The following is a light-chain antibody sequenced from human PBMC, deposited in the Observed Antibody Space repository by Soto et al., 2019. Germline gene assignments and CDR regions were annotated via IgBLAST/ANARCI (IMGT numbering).Light chain of an antibody. J-gene: IGLJ3*02. CDR2: EVT. V-gene: IGLV2-14*01. Sequence: QSALTQPASVSGSPGQSIAISCTGSSSDVGIYNYVSWYQQHPGKVPKLIIYEVTNRPSGVSNRFSGSKSGNTASLTISGLQAEDEADYYCQAYDYSLTAFVFGGGTK. CDR3: QAYDYSLTAFV. CDR1: SSDVGIYNY.